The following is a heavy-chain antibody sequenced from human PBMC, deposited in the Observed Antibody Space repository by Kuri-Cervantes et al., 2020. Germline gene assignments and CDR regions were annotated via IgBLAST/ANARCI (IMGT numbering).Heavy chain of an antibody. CDR1: GGTFSSYA. CDR2: IIPIFGTA. D-gene: IGHD3-22*01. V-gene: IGHV1-69*13. CDR3: ASRYYDSSPLAPFDY. Sequence: SVKVSCKASGGTFSSYAISWVRQAPGQGLEWMGGIIPIFGTANYAQKFQGRVTITADESTSTAYMELSSLRSEDTAVYYCASRYYDSSPLAPFDYWGQGALVTVSS. J-gene: IGHJ4*02.